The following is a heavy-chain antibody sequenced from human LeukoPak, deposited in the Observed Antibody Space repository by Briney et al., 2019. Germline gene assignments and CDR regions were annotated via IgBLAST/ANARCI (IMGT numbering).Heavy chain of an antibody. CDR3: ARLVPSSSWYLDS. D-gene: IGHD6-13*01. Sequence: SETLSLTCTVSGGSISSSSYYWGWIRQAPGEGLEWIGSIYYSRNTYYNPSPKSRVTMSVDKFKNQFSLKLSSVTAADTAVYYCARLVPSSSWYLDSWGQGTLVTVSS. CDR2: IYYSRNT. J-gene: IGHJ4*02. V-gene: IGHV4-39*01. CDR1: GGSISSSSYY.